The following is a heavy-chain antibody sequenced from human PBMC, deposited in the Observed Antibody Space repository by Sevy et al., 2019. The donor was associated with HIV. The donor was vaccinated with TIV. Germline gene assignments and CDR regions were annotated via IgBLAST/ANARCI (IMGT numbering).Heavy chain of an antibody. CDR3: AKLGAATDPLVGATPDYHYFYMDV. CDR2: ISWDGGIT. Sequence: GGSLRLSCAASGFSFDDYTMHSVRQAPGKGLEWVSFISWDGGITDYADSVRGRITISRDNDKDSLSLGMNSMRTEATAWYYCAKLGAATDPLVGATPDYHYFYMDVWRKGTPVTVSS. CDR1: GFSFDDYT. J-gene: IGHJ6*03. D-gene: IGHD1-26*01. V-gene: IGHV3-43*01.